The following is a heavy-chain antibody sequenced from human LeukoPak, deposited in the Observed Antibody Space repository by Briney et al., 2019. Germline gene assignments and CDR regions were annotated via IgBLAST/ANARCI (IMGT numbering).Heavy chain of an antibody. CDR2: INNDGSDK. CDR3: VRDRDGYNY. CDR1: GFIFSNYV. D-gene: IGHD5-24*01. J-gene: IGHJ4*02. V-gene: IGHV3-74*01. Sequence: GGSLRLTCAASGFIFSNYVMHWVRQAPGKGLVWVSRINNDGSDKRYADSVKARFTISRDNAKNTLYLQMSSLRAEDTAMHYCVRDRDGYNYWGQGTLVTVSS.